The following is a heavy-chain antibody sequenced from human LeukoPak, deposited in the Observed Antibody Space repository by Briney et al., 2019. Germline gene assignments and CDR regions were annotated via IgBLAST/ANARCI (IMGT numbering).Heavy chain of an antibody. Sequence: GGSLRLSCAASGFTFSSYAMSWVRQAPGKGLEWVSAISGSGGSTYYADSVKGRFTISRDNSKNTLYLQMNSLRAEDTAVYYCAKALGYCSSTSCFYFDYWGQGTLVTVSS. CDR3: AKALGYCSSTSCFYFDY. J-gene: IGHJ4*02. CDR1: GFTFSSYA. V-gene: IGHV3-23*01. CDR2: ISGSGGST. D-gene: IGHD2-2*01.